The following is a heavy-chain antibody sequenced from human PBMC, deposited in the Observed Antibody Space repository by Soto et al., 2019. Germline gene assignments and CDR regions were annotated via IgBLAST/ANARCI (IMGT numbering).Heavy chain of an antibody. V-gene: IGHV3-30*18. Sequence: ESGGGVVQPGRSLRLSCAASGFTFSSYGMHWVRQAPGKGLEWVAVISYDGSNKYYADSVKGRFTISRDNSKNTLYLQMNSLRAEDTAVCYCAKGKYYYDSSGYYYFDYWGQGTLVTVSS. CDR2: ISYDGSNK. CDR1: GFTFSSYG. J-gene: IGHJ4*02. D-gene: IGHD3-22*01. CDR3: AKGKYYYDSSGYYYFDY.